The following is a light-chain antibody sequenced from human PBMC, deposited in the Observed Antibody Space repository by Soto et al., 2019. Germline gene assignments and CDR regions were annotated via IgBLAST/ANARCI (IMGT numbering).Light chain of an antibody. V-gene: IGKV4-1*01. CDR3: QQYYRVPQLT. CDR2: WAS. J-gene: IGKJ4*01. Sequence: DIVMTQSPDSLAVSLGERATINCKSSQSLFYSPNNKTYLAWYQHKAGQSPKLLIYWASNRESGVPDRFSGSASGIDFTLTISSLQAEDVAVYSCQQYYRVPQLTFGAGTKVEIK. CDR1: QSLFYSPNNKTY.